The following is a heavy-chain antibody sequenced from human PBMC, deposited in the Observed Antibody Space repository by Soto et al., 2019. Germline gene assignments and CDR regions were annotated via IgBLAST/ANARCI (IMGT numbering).Heavy chain of an antibody. CDR1: GYTFTSYG. J-gene: IGHJ6*02. Sequence: QVQLVQSGAEVKKPGASVKVSCKSSGYTFTSYGISWMRLAPGQGLECMGWISVYNGNTNYAQNLQGRVTMTTDTSTSTADMELRSLRSDDTAVYYCARAHQIFVPAAVPYQYVLDVWGQGTTVTVSS. V-gene: IGHV1-18*01. CDR3: ARAHQIFVPAAVPYQYVLDV. CDR2: ISVYNGNT. D-gene: IGHD2-2*02.